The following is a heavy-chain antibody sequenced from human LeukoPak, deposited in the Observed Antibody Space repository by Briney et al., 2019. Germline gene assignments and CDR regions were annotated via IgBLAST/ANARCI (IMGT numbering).Heavy chain of an antibody. J-gene: IGHJ4*02. D-gene: IGHD1-7*01. CDR2: ISGYNDDT. CDR3: ARDPPPETGTRPWGFDY. CDR1: GGTFSSYA. Sequence: ASVKVSCKASGGTFSSYAISWVRQAPGQGLEWMGWISGYNDDTRHAQKVQGRVTMTTDTSANTAYMELRSLRSDDTAVYYCARDPPPETGTRPWGFDYWGQGTLVTVSS. V-gene: IGHV1-18*01.